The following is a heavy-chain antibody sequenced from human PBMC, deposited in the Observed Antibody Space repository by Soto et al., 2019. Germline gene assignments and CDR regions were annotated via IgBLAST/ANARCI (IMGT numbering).Heavy chain of an antibody. Sequence: GGSLRLSCAASGFTFSSYAMHWVRQAPGKGLEWVAVISYDGSNKYYADSVKGRFTISRDNSKNTLYLQMNSLRAEDTAGYYCARERIQEDGQYYYYYGMDVWGQGTTVTVSS. CDR3: ARERIQEDGQYYYYYGMDV. V-gene: IGHV3-30-3*01. CDR2: ISYDGSNK. J-gene: IGHJ6*02. D-gene: IGHD2-15*01. CDR1: GFTFSSYA.